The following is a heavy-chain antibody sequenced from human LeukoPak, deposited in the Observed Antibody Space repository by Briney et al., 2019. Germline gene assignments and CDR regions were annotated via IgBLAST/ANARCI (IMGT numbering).Heavy chain of an antibody. D-gene: IGHD6-13*01. CDR1: GFTFSSYG. CDR2: ISHDGTVT. Sequence: GGSLRLSCEASGFTFSSYGMQWVRQAPGMGPEWVSVISHDGTVTHYADSVKGRFTISRDSSTNTLYLQMNSLRTEDTAVYYCAKEGSQYASSWFDYWGQGTLVTVSS. CDR3: AKEGSQYASSWFDY. J-gene: IGHJ4*02. V-gene: IGHV3-30*18.